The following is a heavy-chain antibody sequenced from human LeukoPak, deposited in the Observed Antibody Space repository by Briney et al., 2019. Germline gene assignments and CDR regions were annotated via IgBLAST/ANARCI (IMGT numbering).Heavy chain of an antibody. Sequence: SVKVSCKASGGTFSSYAISWVRQAPGQGLEWMGGIIPIFGTANYAQKFQGRVTITADESTSTAYMELSSLRSEDTAVYYCASPKAILYYDSSGWPFQAIDYWGQGTLVTVSS. CDR3: ASPKAILYYDSSGWPFQAIDY. CDR2: IIPIFGTA. J-gene: IGHJ4*02. D-gene: IGHD3-22*01. V-gene: IGHV1-69*13. CDR1: GGTFSSYA.